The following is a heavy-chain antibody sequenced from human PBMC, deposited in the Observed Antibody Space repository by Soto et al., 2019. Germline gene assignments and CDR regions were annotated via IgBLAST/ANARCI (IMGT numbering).Heavy chain of an antibody. Sequence: KVSCKASGYTFTGYYMHWVRQAPGQGLEWMGWINPNSGGTNYAQKFQGRVTMTRDTSISTAYMELSRLRSDDTAVYYCARVLGRIQLWSSSPGYWGQGTLVTVSS. CDR2: INPNSGGT. D-gene: IGHD5-18*01. CDR3: ARVLGRIQLWSSSPGY. V-gene: IGHV1-2*02. CDR1: GYTFTGYY. J-gene: IGHJ4*02.